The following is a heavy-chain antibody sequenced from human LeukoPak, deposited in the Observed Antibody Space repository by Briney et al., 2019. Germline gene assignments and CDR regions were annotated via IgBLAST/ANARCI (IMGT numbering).Heavy chain of an antibody. CDR1: GGSISSYY. J-gene: IGHJ4*02. D-gene: IGHD3-9*01. V-gene: IGHV4-59*01. CDR3: ARAFDWLLPNY. CDR2: IYYSGST. Sequence: SETLPLTCTVSGGSISSYYWSWIRQPPGKGLEWIGYIYYSGSTNYNPSLKSRVTISVDTSKNQFSLKLSSVTAADTAVYYCARAFDWLLPNYWGQGTLVTVSS.